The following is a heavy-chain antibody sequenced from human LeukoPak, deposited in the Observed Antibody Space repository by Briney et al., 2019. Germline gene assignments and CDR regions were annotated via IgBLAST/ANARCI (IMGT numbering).Heavy chain of an antibody. Sequence: GESLKISCKGSGYSFTSYWIGWVRQMPGKGLEWMGIIYPGDSDTRYSPSFQGQVTISADKSISTAYLQWSSLKASDTAMYYCARAIVVVPAAISRKRMNWFDPWGQGTLVTVSS. CDR2: IYPGDSDT. CDR1: GYSFTSYW. CDR3: ARAIVVVPAAISRKRMNWFDP. V-gene: IGHV5-51*01. J-gene: IGHJ5*02. D-gene: IGHD2-2*01.